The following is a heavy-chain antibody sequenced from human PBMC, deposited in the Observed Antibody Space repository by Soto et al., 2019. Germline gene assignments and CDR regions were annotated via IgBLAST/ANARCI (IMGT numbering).Heavy chain of an antibody. CDR2: IVVGSGNT. J-gene: IGHJ4*02. D-gene: IGHD3-3*01. CDR1: GLTFTNSA. CDR3: AADPDFWTRYADHCDY. Sequence: SVTVSRKASGLTFTNSAVQWVRQARGQRLEGIGWIVVGSGNTNYAQKFQERGPLTRDMSTSTAYMELSSLRSEDTAVYYCAADPDFWTRYADHCDYWGQGTLFTVSS. V-gene: IGHV1-58*01.